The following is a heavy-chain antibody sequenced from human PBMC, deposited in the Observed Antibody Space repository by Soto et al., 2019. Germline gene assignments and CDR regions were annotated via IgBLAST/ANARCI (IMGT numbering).Heavy chain of an antibody. V-gene: IGHV3-30*18. CDR1: GFTFSSYG. J-gene: IGHJ4*02. CDR3: AKEDAPYSSSSGGLFDY. Sequence: GGSLRLSCAASGFTFSSYGMHWVRQAPGKGLEWVAVISYDGSNKYYADSVKGRFTISSDNSKNTLYLQMNSLRADDTAVYYCAKEDAPYSSSSGGLFDYWGQGTLVTVSS. D-gene: IGHD6-6*01. CDR2: ISYDGSNK.